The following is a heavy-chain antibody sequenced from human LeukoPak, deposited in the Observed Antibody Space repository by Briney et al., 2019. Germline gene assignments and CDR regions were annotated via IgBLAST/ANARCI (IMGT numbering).Heavy chain of an antibody. V-gene: IGHV3-21*01. D-gene: IGHD1-1*01. CDR2: ISSSSSYI. CDR3: ARARPWNWNDVNAFDI. CDR1: GFTFSSYS. Sequence: GGSLRLSCAASGFTFSSYSMNWVRQAPGKGLEWVSSISSSSSYIYYADSVKGRFTISRDNAKNSLYLQMNSLRAEDTAVYYCARARPWNWNDVNAFDIWGQGTMVTVSS. J-gene: IGHJ3*02.